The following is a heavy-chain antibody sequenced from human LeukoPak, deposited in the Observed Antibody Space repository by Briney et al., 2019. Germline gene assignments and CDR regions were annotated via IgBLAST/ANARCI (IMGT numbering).Heavy chain of an antibody. CDR2: ISGSGGST. V-gene: IGHV3-23*01. CDR3: AKVIYCSSTSCYEVDY. Sequence: GGSLRLSCAASGFTFNSYAVSWVRQAPGKGLEWVSAISGSGGSTYYADSVKGRFTISRDNSKNTLYLQMNSLRPEDTAVYHCAKVIYCSSTSCYEVDYWGQGTLVTVSS. CDR1: GFTFNSYA. J-gene: IGHJ4*02. D-gene: IGHD2-2*01.